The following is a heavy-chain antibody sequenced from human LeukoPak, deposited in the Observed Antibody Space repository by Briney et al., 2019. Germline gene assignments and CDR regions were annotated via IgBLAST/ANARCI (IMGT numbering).Heavy chain of an antibody. CDR1: GFTFSSYG. Sequence: GGSLRLSCAASGFTFSSYGMHWVRQAPGKGLEWVAVIWYDGSNKYYADSVKGRFTISRDNSKNTLYLQMNSLRAEDTAVYYCARDPLRSYYDSSGYYHELNYYYYGMDVWGQGTTVTVSS. V-gene: IGHV3-33*01. CDR3: ARDPLRSYYDSSGYYHELNYYYYGMDV. J-gene: IGHJ6*02. D-gene: IGHD3-22*01. CDR2: IWYDGSNK.